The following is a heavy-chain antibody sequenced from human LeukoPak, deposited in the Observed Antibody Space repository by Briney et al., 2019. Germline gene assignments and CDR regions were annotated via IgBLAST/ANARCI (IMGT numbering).Heavy chain of an antibody. J-gene: IGHJ5*02. Sequence: ASVKVSCTASGYTFTGYYMHWVRQAPGQGLEWMGWISAYNGNTNYAQKLQGRVTMTTDTSTSTAYMELRSLRSDDTAVYYCARTDYYEWFDPWGQGTLVTVSS. D-gene: IGHD3-22*01. V-gene: IGHV1-18*04. CDR2: ISAYNGNT. CDR3: ARTDYYEWFDP. CDR1: GYTFTGYY.